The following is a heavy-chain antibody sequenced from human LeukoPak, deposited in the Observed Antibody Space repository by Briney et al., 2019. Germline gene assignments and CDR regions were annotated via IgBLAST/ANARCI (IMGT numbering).Heavy chain of an antibody. V-gene: IGHV4-34*01. J-gene: IGHJ4*02. CDR3: ARGDYVWGSYRSPLSYFDY. D-gene: IGHD3-16*02. Sequence: SETLSLTCAVYGGSFSGYYWNWIRQPPGKGLEWIGEINHSGSTNYNPSLKSRVTISVDTSKNQFSLKLSSVTAADTAVYYCARGDYVWGSYRSPLSYFDYWGQGTLVTVSS. CDR2: INHSGST. CDR1: GGSFSGYY.